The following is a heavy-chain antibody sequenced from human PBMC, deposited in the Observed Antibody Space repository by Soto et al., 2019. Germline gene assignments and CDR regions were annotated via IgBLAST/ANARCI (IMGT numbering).Heavy chain of an antibody. Sequence: EVQLVESGGGLVKPGGSLRLSCAASGFTFSSYSMNWIRQAPGKGLEWVSSISSSSGYINYADSVKGRFTTSRDNAKNSLFLQMNSLRAEDTAVYYCARHWEHRDFLGQGTLVTVSS. CDR1: GFTFSSYS. D-gene: IGHD1-26*01. V-gene: IGHV3-21*01. CDR3: ARHWEHRDF. J-gene: IGHJ4*02. CDR2: ISSSSGYI.